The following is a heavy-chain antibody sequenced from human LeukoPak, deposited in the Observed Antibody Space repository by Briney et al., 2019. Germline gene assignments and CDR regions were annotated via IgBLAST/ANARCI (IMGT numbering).Heavy chain of an antibody. J-gene: IGHJ4*02. CDR2: INPSGGST. V-gene: IGHV1-46*01. CDR1: GYTFTSYY. D-gene: IGHD3-3*01. CDR3: ARDGGRSGNYEYSPNFDY. Sequence: ASVKVSCKASGYTFTSYYMHWVRQAPGQGLEWMGIINPSGGSTSYAQKFQGRVTMTRDTSTSTVYMELSSLRSEDTAVYYCARDGGRSGNYEYSPNFDYWGQGTLVTVSS.